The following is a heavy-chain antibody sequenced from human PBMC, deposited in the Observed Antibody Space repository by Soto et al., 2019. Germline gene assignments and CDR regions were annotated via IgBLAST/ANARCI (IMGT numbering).Heavy chain of an antibody. CDR1: GYSFTSYW. Sequence: LGESLKISCKGSGYSFTSYWIGWVRQMPGKGLEWMGIIYPGDSDTRYSPSFQGQVTISADKSISTAYLQWSSLKASDTAMYYCARHGDIVVVVAATEDYAFDIWGQGTTVTVSS. D-gene: IGHD2-15*01. J-gene: IGHJ3*02. CDR2: IYPGDSDT. CDR3: ARHGDIVVVVAATEDYAFDI. V-gene: IGHV5-51*01.